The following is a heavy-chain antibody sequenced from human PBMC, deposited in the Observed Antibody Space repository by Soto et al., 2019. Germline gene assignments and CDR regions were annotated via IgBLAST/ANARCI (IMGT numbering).Heavy chain of an antibody. D-gene: IGHD3-10*01. Sequence: PGGSLRLSCAASGFTFSGYAMHWVRQAPGKGLEWVAVISYDGSNKYYADSVKGRFTISRDNSKNTLYLQMNSLRAEDTAVYYCARDKRVLLWFGELSGFDPWGQGTLVTVSS. CDR3: ARDKRVLLWFGELSGFDP. CDR2: ISYDGSNK. V-gene: IGHV3-30-3*01. CDR1: GFTFSGYA. J-gene: IGHJ5*02.